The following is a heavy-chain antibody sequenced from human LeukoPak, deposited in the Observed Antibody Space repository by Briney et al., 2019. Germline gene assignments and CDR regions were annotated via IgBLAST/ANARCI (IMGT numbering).Heavy chain of an antibody. CDR3: ANNFNY. CDR1: GFTFKNYW. J-gene: IGHJ4*02. CDR2: ISATGSHI. V-gene: IGHV3-21*01. Sequence: PGGSLRLSCAASGFTFKNYWMSWVRQAPGKGLEWLSTISATGSHIYYANSVQGRFTTSRDNAKNSVYLQMNSLRAEDTAVYYCANNFNYWGQGTLVTVSS.